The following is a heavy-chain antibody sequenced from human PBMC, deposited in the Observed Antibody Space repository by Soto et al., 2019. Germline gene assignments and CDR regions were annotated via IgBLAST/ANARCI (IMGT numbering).Heavy chain of an antibody. D-gene: IGHD6-13*01. CDR2: ISGSGGST. Sequence: GGSLRLSCAASGFTFSSYAMSWVRQAPGKGLEWVSAISGSGGSTYYADSVKGRFTISRDNSKNTLYLQMNSLRAEDTAVYYCAKATRSGIAAAGKALWFDPWGQGTLVTVSS. CDR3: AKATRSGIAAAGKALWFDP. CDR1: GFTFSSYA. J-gene: IGHJ5*02. V-gene: IGHV3-23*01.